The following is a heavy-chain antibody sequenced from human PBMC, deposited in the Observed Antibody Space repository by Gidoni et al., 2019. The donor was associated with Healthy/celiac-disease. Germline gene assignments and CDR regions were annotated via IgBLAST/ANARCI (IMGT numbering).Heavy chain of an antibody. CDR2: SYTSGST. V-gene: IGHV4-4*07. CDR3: ARRKGRDGYNSESVDAFDI. CDR1: GRSISSYS. Sequence: QVQLHESGPGLLKPSETLSLTCTAPGRSISSYSGSWIRQPAGKGLEWIGRSYTSGSTNYNPSRKSRVTMSVDTSKNQFSLKLSSVTAADTAVYYCARRKGRDGYNSESVDAFDIWGQGTMVTVSS. D-gene: IGHD5-12*01. J-gene: IGHJ3*02.